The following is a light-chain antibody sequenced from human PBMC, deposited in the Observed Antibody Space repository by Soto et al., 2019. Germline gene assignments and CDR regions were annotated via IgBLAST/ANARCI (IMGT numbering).Light chain of an antibody. CDR2: DAY. CDR3: QQYESYSPLT. Sequence: IQMTHSPSILSASFGDIVTITFRASQSIRSWLAWYQQKPGKAPKLLIYDAYSLESGVPSRFSGRRSGTEFTLTIAGLQPEDFATYYCQQYESYSPLTFGGGTKVDIK. CDR1: QSIRSW. J-gene: IGKJ4*01. V-gene: IGKV1-5*01.